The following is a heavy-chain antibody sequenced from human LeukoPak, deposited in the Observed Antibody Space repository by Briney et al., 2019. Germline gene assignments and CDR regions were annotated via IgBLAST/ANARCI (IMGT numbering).Heavy chain of an antibody. CDR1: GFSLSDHY. CDR3: TRGYSGVSVYAFDV. J-gene: IGHJ3*01. CDR2: SGNKADSYTA. V-gene: IGHV3-72*01. D-gene: IGHD1-26*01. Sequence: PGGSLRLSCAASGFSLSDHYIDWVRQAPGKGLEWVGRSGNKADSYTAEYAASVKGRFTISRDDSKNSLYLQTNTLTTEDTAVYHCTRGYSGVSVYAFDVWGQGTMVTVSS.